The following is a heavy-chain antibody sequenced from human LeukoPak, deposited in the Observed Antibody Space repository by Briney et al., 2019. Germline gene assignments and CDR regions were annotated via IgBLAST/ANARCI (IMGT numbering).Heavy chain of an antibody. CDR1: GFTFNTYS. Sequence: GGSLRLSCVASGFTFNTYSMNWFRQAPGKGLEWISYISSSSATIYYADSVKGRFTISRDNAKNSLYLRMNSLRAEDTAVYYCARGRDLFDSWGQGTLVIVSS. V-gene: IGHV3-48*04. J-gene: IGHJ4*02. CDR2: ISSSSATI. CDR3: ARGRDLFDS.